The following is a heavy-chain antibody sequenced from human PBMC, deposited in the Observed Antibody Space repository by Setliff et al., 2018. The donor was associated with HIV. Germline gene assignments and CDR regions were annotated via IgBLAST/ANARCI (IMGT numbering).Heavy chain of an antibody. J-gene: IGHJ4*02. V-gene: IGHV4-39*02. D-gene: IGHD6-19*01. CDR2: ILYGGTI. CDR1: GGSVSSNDYY. CDR3: ARELYSTGKSLDF. Sequence: SETLSLTCTVSGGSVSSNDYYWAWIRQPPGKGLEWTGNILYGGTIYYADSVKGRFTISRDNAKNSLSLQMNSLRAEDTAVYYCARELYSTGKSLDFWGQGTLVTVSS.